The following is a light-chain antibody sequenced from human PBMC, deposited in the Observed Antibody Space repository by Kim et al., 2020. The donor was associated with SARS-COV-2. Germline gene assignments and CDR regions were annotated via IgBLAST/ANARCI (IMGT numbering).Light chain of an antibody. CDR2: LNSDGSH. Sequence: ASVKLSCTLSSGHSRSAIAWHQQQPEKGPRYLMKLNSDGSHSKGDGIPDRFSGSSSGAERYLTISSLQSEDEADYYCQTWGTGIWVFGGGTQLTVL. CDR3: QTWGTGIWV. J-gene: IGLJ3*02. V-gene: IGLV4-69*01. CDR1: SGHSRSA.